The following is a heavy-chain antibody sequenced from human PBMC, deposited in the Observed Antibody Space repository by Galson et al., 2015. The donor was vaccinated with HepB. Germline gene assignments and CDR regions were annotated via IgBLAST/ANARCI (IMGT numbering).Heavy chain of an antibody. Sequence: SLRLSCAASGFTFPDYAVTWFRQAPGKGLEWVGYIRSEPHGGTAELAASVKGRFTISRDNFNSVAYLQMNSLKTEDTAVYWCTRVGGPYQDFDFWGQGTLVTVSS. CDR2: IRSEPHGGTA. D-gene: IGHD2-15*01. V-gene: IGHV3-49*03. CDR1: GFTFPDYA. CDR3: TRVGGPYQDFDF. J-gene: IGHJ4*02.